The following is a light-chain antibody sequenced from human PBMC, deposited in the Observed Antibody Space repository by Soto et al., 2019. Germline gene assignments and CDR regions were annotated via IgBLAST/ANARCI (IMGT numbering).Light chain of an antibody. CDR2: EVT. CDR3: CSFAGGSTYVV. CDR1: SSDVGNYEL. V-gene: IGLV2-23*02. J-gene: IGLJ2*01. Sequence: QSALTQPASVSGSPGQSITISCIGTSSDVGNYELVSWYQQLPGKAPKLIIYEVTKRPSGVANRFSVSKSGNTASLSISGLLAEDEAEYNCCSFAGGSTYVVFGGGTKLTVL.